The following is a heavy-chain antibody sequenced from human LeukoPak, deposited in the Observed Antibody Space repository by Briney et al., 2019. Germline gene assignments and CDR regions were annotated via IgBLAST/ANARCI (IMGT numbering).Heavy chain of an antibody. D-gene: IGHD3-3*01. V-gene: IGHV3-48*03. Sequence: PGGSLRLSCAASGFTFSSYEMNWVRQAPGKGLECVSYISSSGSTIYYADSVKGRFTISRDNAKNSLYLQMNSLRAEDTAVYYCARDRWSDLDYWGQGTLVTVSS. CDR1: GFTFSSYE. J-gene: IGHJ4*02. CDR3: ARDRWSDLDY. CDR2: ISSSGSTI.